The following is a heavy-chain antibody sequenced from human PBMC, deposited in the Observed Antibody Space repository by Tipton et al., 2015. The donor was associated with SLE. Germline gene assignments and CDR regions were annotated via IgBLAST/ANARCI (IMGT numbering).Heavy chain of an antibody. Sequence: TLSLTCPVSGGSISSNYWSWIRQPPGKGLDWIGYLYYRGSTNYKPSLKSRVTLSVDTSKNQFSLTLSSVTAADTAVYYCARGPHGQPDYYYYGMDVWGQGTTVTVSS. V-gene: IGHV4-59*01. CDR3: ARGPHGQPDYYYYGMDV. CDR1: GGSISSNY. D-gene: IGHD4-17*01. CDR2: LYYRGST. J-gene: IGHJ6*02.